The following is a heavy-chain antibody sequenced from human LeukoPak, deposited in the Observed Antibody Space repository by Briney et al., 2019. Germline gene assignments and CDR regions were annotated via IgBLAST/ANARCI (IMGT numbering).Heavy chain of an antibody. Sequence: GGSLRLSCAASGFTFSNTWMAWVRQAHGKVLEWVANINQDGGTRQYADSVRGRFTISRDNAKNSLYLEMNSLRAEDTGLYHCARDMKGNLDYWGQGTLVTVSS. CDR3: ARDMKGNLDY. D-gene: IGHD3-16*01. V-gene: IGHV3-7*01. CDR1: GFTFSNTW. CDR2: INQDGGTR. J-gene: IGHJ4*02.